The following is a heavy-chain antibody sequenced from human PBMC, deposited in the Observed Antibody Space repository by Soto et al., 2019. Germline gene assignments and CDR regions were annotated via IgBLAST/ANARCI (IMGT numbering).Heavy chain of an antibody. Sequence: QVRLVQSGVEVKKPGASVKVSCMASGYTFSNYGISWVRQAPGQGPEWMGWISGYNGNTKNVQKFRGRVTMTTDISTSTAYMELRSLRSDDTAVYYCARGGISWSAEYYQHWGQGTLVIVSS. CDR3: ARGGISWSAEYYQH. CDR2: ISGYNGNT. D-gene: IGHD6-13*01. V-gene: IGHV1-18*01. J-gene: IGHJ1*01. CDR1: GYTFSNYG.